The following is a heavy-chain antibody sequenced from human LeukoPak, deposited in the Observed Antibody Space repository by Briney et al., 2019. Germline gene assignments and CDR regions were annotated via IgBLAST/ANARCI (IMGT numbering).Heavy chain of an antibody. CDR1: GYTFTTYG. CDR3: ARDSPLPAAITDYHYGMDV. CDR2: VSTYIANT. J-gene: IGHJ6*02. D-gene: IGHD2-2*01. V-gene: IGHV1-18*01. Sequence: GASVKVSCKASGYTFTTYGICWVRQAPGQGLEWMGWVSTYIANTNYAQKLQGRVTMTTDTSTSTAYMELRSLRSDDTAVYYCARDSPLPAAITDYHYGMDVWGQGTPVTVSS.